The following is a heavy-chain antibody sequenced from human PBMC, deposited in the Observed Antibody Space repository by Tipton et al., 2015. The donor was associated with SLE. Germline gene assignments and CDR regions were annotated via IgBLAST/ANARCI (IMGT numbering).Heavy chain of an antibody. Sequence: TLSLTCTVSGGSISSSSYYWGWIRQPPGKGLEWIGSIYYSGSTYYNPSLKSRVTISVDTSKNQFSLKPSSVTAADTAVYYCARDMAYDSSGSYSGDAFDIWGQGTMVTVSS. CDR2: IYYSGST. CDR1: GGSISSSSYY. D-gene: IGHD3-22*01. CDR3: ARDMAYDSSGSYSGDAFDI. V-gene: IGHV4-39*07. J-gene: IGHJ3*02.